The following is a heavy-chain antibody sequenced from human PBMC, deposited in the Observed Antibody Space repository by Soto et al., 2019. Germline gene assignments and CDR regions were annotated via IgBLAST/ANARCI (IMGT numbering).Heavy chain of an antibody. J-gene: IGHJ4*01. CDR3: ARGEQYSGRIFDY. V-gene: IGHV6-1*01. CDR1: GASVSSNSAG. CDR2: TYYRSKWYY. D-gene: IGHD1-26*01. Sequence: PSQTLSLTCAITGASVSSNSAGWSCVSQSPSRGLEWLGRTYYRSKWYYEYAVSVRGRITINPDTSKNQYSLQLNSVTTEDTAVYFCARGEQYSGRIFDYWGQGTLVTVSS.